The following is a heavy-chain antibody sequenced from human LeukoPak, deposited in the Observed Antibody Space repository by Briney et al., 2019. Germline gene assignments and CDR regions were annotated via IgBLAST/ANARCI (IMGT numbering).Heavy chain of an antibody. D-gene: IGHD6-6*01. CDR1: GGTFSSYE. Sequence: ASVKVSCKASGGTFSSYEISWVRQAPGQGLEWMGGIIPMFGTAKYAQKFQGRVTITADKSTSTAYMELSSLRSEDTAVYYCARGADWQLLEYYYYYMDVWGKGTTVTVSS. CDR2: IIPMFGTA. V-gene: IGHV1-69*06. CDR3: ARGADWQLLEYYYYYMDV. J-gene: IGHJ6*03.